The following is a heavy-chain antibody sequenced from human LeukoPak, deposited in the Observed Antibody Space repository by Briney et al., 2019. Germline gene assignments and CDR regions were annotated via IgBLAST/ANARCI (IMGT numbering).Heavy chain of an antibody. D-gene: IGHD1-26*01. Sequence: PGGSLRLSCAASGFTFSSNAIHWVRQAPGKGLEWVAEISYDGGNTYYADSVKGRFTISRDNSKNTLYLQMNSLRAEDTAVYYCYRFYSGNVDYWGQGTLVTVSS. J-gene: IGHJ4*02. CDR1: GFTFSSNA. CDR3: YRFYSGNVDY. V-gene: IGHV3-30-3*01. CDR2: ISYDGGNT.